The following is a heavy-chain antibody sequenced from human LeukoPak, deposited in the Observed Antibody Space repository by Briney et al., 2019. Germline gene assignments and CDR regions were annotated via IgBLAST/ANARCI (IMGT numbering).Heavy chain of an antibody. CDR2: ISWNSGSI. D-gene: IGHD6-13*01. CDR1: GFTFDDYA. V-gene: IGHV3-9*01. J-gene: IGHJ6*02. CDR3: AKDIRRGPQQLGYYYYGMDV. Sequence: PGGSLRLSCAASGFTFDDYAMHWVRQAPGKGLEWVSGISWNSGSIGYADSVKGRFTISRDNAKNSLYLQMNSLRAEDTALYYCAKDIRRGPQQLGYYYYGMDVWGQGTTVTVSS.